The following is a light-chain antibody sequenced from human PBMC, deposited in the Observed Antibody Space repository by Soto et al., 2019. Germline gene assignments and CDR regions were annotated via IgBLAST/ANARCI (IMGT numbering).Light chain of an antibody. J-gene: IGKJ1*01. CDR3: QQYNSYPST. CDR1: QTISSL. CDR2: DAS. Sequence: DIQMTQSHSTLSSSLGDRVTITCRASQTISSLLAWYQQKPGKGPELLIYDASTLESGVPSRFSASGSGTEFTLTISRLQPDDFATYYCQQYNSYPSTFGQGTKVDIK. V-gene: IGKV1-5*01.